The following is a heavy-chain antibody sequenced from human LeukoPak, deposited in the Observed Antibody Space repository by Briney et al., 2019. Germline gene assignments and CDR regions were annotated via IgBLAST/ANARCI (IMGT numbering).Heavy chain of an antibody. CDR2: IIPIFGTA. J-gene: IGHJ3*02. Sequence: SVKVSCKASGGTFSSYAISWVRQAPGQGLGWMGGIIPIFGTANYAQKFQGRVTITTDESTSTAYMELSSLRSEDTAVYYCAKGYSSGWYALRAFDIWGQGTMVTVSS. CDR3: AKGYSSGWYALRAFDI. V-gene: IGHV1-69*05. D-gene: IGHD6-19*01. CDR1: GGTFSSYA.